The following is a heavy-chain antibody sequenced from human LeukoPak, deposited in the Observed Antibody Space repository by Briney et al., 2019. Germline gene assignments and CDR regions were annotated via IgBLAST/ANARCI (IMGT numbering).Heavy chain of an antibody. CDR1: GFTFSSYS. D-gene: IGHD3-16*01. V-gene: IGHV3-21*01. CDR2: ISSSSSYI. J-gene: IGHJ4*02. CDR3: AKVRWGSDNALDS. Sequence: GGSLRLSCAASGFTFSSYSMNWVRQAPGKGLEWVSYISSSSSYIYYADSVKGRFTISRDNSMNTLYLQMNSLRAEDTAVYYCAKVRWGSDNALDSWGQGTLVTGSS.